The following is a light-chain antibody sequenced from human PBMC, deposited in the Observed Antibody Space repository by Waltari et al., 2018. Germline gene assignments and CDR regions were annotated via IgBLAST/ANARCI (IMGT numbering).Light chain of an antibody. V-gene: IGLV2-14*01. CDR1: SSDVGGYKY. Sequence: QSALTQPASVSGSPGQSITISCTGTSSDVGGYKYVSWYQQHPGKAPKLMIYDVSKRPSRVPKRFAGSKAGNTASLTISGLQAEDEADYLCSSYTSSSTYVFGTGTKVTVL. CDR3: SSYTSSSTYV. CDR2: DVS. J-gene: IGLJ1*01.